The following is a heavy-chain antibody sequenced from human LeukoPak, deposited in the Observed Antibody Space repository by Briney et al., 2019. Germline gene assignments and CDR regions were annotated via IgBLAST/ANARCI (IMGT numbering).Heavy chain of an antibody. CDR3: ARHLSGVTGYTYGRGIDY. CDR1: GFTFSSHW. D-gene: IGHD5-18*01. Sequence: GGSLRLSCAASGFTFSSHWMSWVRQAPGKGLEWVANIKKDGSEKYYVDSVKGRFTISRDSAKTSLYLQVNSLRAEDTAVYYCARHLSGVTGYTYGRGIDYWGQGTLVTVSS. V-gene: IGHV3-7*01. J-gene: IGHJ4*02. CDR2: IKKDGSEK.